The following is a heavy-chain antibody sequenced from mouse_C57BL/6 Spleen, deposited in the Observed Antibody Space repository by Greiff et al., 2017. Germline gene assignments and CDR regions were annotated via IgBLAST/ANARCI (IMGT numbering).Heavy chain of an antibody. Sequence: QVHVKQSGAELVRPGASVTLSCKASGYTFTDYEMHWVKQTPVHGLEWIGAIDPETGGTAYNQKFKGKATLTADKSSSTAYMELRSLTSEDSAVXYCTRPRCYGSSYKDYWGQGTTLTVSA. CDR3: TRPRCYGSSYKDY. V-gene: IGHV1-15*01. J-gene: IGHJ2*01. D-gene: IGHD1-1*01. CDR1: GYTFTDYE. CDR2: IDPETGGT.